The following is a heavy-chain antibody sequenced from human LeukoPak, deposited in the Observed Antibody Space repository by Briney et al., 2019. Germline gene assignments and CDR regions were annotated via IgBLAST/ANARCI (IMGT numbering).Heavy chain of an antibody. J-gene: IGHJ4*02. CDR1: GFTFSSYS. Sequence: PGGSLRLSCAASGFTFSSYSMNWVRQAPGKGLEWVSYISSSSTIYYADSVKGRFTISRDNAKNSLYLQMNSLRAEDTAVYYCARAQGPYSSPVYWGQGTLVTVSS. D-gene: IGHD6-13*01. V-gene: IGHV3-48*01. CDR2: ISSSSTI. CDR3: ARAQGPYSSPVY.